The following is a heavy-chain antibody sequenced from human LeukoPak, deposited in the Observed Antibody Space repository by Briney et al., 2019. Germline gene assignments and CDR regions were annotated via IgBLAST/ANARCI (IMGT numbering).Heavy chain of an antibody. CDR3: ARQWASAIWFDP. CDR2: INPNSGGT. V-gene: IGHV1-2*02. J-gene: IGHJ5*02. CDR1: GYTFTGYY. Sequence: ASVKVSCKASGYTFTGYYTHWVRQAPGQGLEWMGWINPNSGGTNYAQKFQGRVTMTRDTSISTAYMELSRLRSDDTAVYYCARQWASAIWFDPWGQGTLVTVSS. D-gene: IGHD2-2*02.